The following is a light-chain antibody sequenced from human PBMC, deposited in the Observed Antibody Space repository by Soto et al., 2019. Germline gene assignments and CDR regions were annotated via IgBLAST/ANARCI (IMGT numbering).Light chain of an antibody. CDR3: ASYRRTGALV. J-gene: IGLJ3*02. CDR2: GVS. V-gene: IGLV2-14*01. CDR1: SSDVGGYNY. Sequence: QSVLTQPASVSGSPGQSITISCSGTSSDVGGYNYVSWYQQHPGKAPKLMIYGVSNRPSGVSHRFSGSKSGNTASLTISGLQAEDEADYYCASYRRTGALVFGGGTKLTVL.